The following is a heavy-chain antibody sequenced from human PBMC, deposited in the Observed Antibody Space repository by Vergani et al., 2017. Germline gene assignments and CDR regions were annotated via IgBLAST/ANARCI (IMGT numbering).Heavy chain of an antibody. J-gene: IGHJ6*03. D-gene: IGHD6-13*01. Sequence: QVQLVQSGAEVKKPGASVKVSCKASGYTFTGYYMHWVRQAPGQGLEWMGWINPNSGGTNYAQKFQGRVTMTRDTSISTAYMELSRLRSDDTAVYYCALVSSSTNYYYYYMDVWGKGTTVTVSS. CDR2: INPNSGGT. CDR1: GYTFTGYY. CDR3: ALVSSSTNYYYYYMDV. V-gene: IGHV1-2*02.